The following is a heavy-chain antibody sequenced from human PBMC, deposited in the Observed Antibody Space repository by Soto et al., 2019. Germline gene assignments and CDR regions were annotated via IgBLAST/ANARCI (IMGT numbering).Heavy chain of an antibody. CDR1: GGTFSSYA. CDR2: IIPIFGTA. Sequence: SVKVSCKASGGTFSSYAISWVRQAPGQGLEWMGGIIPIFGTANYAQKFQGRVTITADESTSTAYMELSSLRSEDTAVYYFARDSHYDFWSGYYYYYYGMDVWGQGTTVTVSS. J-gene: IGHJ6*02. V-gene: IGHV1-69*13. CDR3: ARDSHYDFWSGYYYYYYGMDV. D-gene: IGHD3-3*01.